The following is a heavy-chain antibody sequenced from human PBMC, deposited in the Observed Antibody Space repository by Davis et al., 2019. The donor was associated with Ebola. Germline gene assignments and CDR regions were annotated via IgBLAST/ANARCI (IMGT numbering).Heavy chain of an antibody. CDR2: INPHNGNT. CDR3: ARAQFPTTSGH. D-gene: IGHD3-3*01. Sequence: ASVKVSCKASGYTFTNYGITWVRQAPGQGLEWMGWINPHNGNTNYAQNVQGRVAMTTDTSTNTAYMEVGSLRSDDTAVYYCARAQFPTTSGHWGQGTLVTVSS. J-gene: IGHJ4*02. CDR1: GYTFTNYG. V-gene: IGHV1-18*04.